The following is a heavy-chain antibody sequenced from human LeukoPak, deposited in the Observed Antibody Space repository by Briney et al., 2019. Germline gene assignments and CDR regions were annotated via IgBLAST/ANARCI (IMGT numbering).Heavy chain of an antibody. CDR1: GFTFSSYG. CDR2: IRYDGTNK. Sequence: PGGSLRLSCAASGFTFSSYGMHWVRQTPGKGLEWVAFIRYDGTNKHHADSVKGRFTISRDNSKNTLYLQMNSLRPEDTAVYYCAREDYDILTGYYRHFDYWGQGTLVTVSS. J-gene: IGHJ4*02. D-gene: IGHD3-9*01. CDR3: AREDYDILTGYYRHFDY. V-gene: IGHV3-30*02.